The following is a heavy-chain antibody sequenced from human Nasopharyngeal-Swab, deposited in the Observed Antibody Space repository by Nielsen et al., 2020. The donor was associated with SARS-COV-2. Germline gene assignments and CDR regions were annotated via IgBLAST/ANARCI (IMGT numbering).Heavy chain of an antibody. V-gene: IGHV1-18*01. J-gene: IGHJ6*02. CDR1: GYTFTIYG. CDR2: ISAYNGNT. D-gene: IGHD6-19*01. CDR3: ARDTRNTKQWTYYYYYGMDV. Sequence: ASVKVSCKASGYTFTIYGITWVRQAPGQGLEWMGWISAYNGNTNYAQKLQGRVTITRDTSASTAYMELSSLRSEDTAVYYCARDTRNTKQWTYYYYYGMDVWGQGTTVTVSS.